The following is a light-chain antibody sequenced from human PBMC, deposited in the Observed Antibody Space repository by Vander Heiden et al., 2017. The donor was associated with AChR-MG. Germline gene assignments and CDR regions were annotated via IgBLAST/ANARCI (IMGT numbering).Light chain of an antibody. Sequence: PMSQSPSSLSASVGDRVTITCRASQSISSYLNWYQQKPGKAPKLLIYAASSLQSGVPSRFSGSGSGTDFTLTISSLQPEDFATYYCQQSDSTPHTFGQGTKLEIK. V-gene: IGKV1-39*01. CDR3: QQSDSTPHT. J-gene: IGKJ2*01. CDR2: AAS. CDR1: QSISSY.